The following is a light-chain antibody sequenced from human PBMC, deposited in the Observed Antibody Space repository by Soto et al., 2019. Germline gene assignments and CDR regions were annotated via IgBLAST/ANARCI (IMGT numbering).Light chain of an antibody. Sequence: EIVLTQSPGTLSLSPGERATLSCRASQSVSSSYLAGYQQKPGQAPRLLIYGASSRATGIPDRFSGSGSGTDFTLTLSRLEPEDFAVYYCQQYGSSPYTFGQGTRLEIK. CDR3: QQYGSSPYT. V-gene: IGKV3-20*01. CDR1: QSVSSSY. J-gene: IGKJ2*01. CDR2: GAS.